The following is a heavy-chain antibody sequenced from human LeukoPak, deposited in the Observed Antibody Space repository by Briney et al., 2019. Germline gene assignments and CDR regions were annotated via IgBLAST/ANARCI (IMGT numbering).Heavy chain of an antibody. D-gene: IGHD6-13*01. J-gene: IGHJ6*03. CDR3: ARVAAAGDYYYYYMDV. Sequence: GGSLRLSCAASGFTFSSYAMHWVRQAPGKGLEWVAVISYDGSNKYYADSVKGRFTISRDNSKNTLYLQMNSLRAEDTAVNYCARVAAAGDYYYYYMDVWGKGTTVTISS. V-gene: IGHV3-30*04. CDR1: GFTFSSYA. CDR2: ISYDGSNK.